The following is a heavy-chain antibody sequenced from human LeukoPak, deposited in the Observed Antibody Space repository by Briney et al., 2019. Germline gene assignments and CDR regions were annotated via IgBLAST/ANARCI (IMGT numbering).Heavy chain of an antibody. J-gene: IGHJ5*02. Sequence: SQTLSLTCTVSGGSISSGGYYWSWIRQHPGKGLEWIGYIYYSGSTYYNPSLKSRVTISVDTSKNQFSLKLSSVTAADTAVYYCAREGVLSSGWSTEKYNWFDPWGQGTLVTVSS. V-gene: IGHV4-31*03. CDR3: AREGVLSSGWSTEKYNWFDP. D-gene: IGHD6-19*01. CDR1: GGSISSGGYY. CDR2: IYYSGST.